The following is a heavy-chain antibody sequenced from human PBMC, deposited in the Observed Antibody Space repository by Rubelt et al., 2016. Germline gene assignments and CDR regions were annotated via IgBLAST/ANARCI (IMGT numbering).Heavy chain of an antibody. CDR3: ARHSFGHFDY. CDR1: GHSIPAGAYS. D-gene: IGHD3-10*01. CDR2: IDYNVET. Sequence: VQLQESGPGLVRPSQTLSLTCTVSGHSIPAGAYSWPCIRQHPARCLEWLGHIDYNVETQYTPSLKSRVMISRDTSTNPFSLRLTSVTAADTAKYFCARHSFGHFDYWGQGSSVTVSS. V-gene: IGHV4-31*03. J-gene: IGHJ4*02.